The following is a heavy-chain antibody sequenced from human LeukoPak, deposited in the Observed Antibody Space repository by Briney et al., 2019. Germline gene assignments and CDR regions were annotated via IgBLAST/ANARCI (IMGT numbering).Heavy chain of an antibody. J-gene: IGHJ4*02. CDR1: GFTHITNA. V-gene: IGHV3-23*01. CDR3: ARGFLGGTDQYFDS. Sequence: GRSLRLSRAASGFTHITNARNWVRPAASKGLEWVSTIGGGVPTTDYAVSVKDRFTISRDNSKNTLYLQMNSLRAEDTAVYFCARGFLGGTDQYFDSWGQGTLVTVSS. CDR2: IGGGVPTT. D-gene: IGHD6-19*01.